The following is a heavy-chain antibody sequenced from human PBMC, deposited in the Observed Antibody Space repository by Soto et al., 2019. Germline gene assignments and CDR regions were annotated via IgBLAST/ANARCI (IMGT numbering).Heavy chain of an antibody. D-gene: IGHD3-3*02. CDR3: ARGAFHKYYVDC. V-gene: IGHV3-74*01. J-gene: IGHJ4*02. Sequence: EVQLVESGGDSVQPGGSLRLSCAASGFTFSTYWMHWVRQAPGEGLVWVSRIKGDGSTTSSADSVEGRFTISRDNAKHTVYLHMNSLRADDTAVYYCARGAFHKYYVDCWGQGTLVTVSS. CDR1: GFTFSTYW. CDR2: IKGDGSTT.